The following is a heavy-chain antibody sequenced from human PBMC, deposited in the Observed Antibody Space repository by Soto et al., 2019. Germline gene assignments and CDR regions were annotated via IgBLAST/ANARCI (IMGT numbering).Heavy chain of an antibody. CDR2: ISAYNGNT. CDR3: ARVGVSFQLELLDAFDI. J-gene: IGHJ3*02. V-gene: IGHV1-18*01. CDR1: GYTFTSYG. D-gene: IGHD1-1*01. Sequence: ASVKVSCKASGYTFTSYGISWVRQAPGQGLEWMGWISAYNGNTNYAQKLQGRVTMTTDTSTSTAYMELRSLRSDDTAVYYCARVGVSFQLELLDAFDIWGQGTMVTVSS.